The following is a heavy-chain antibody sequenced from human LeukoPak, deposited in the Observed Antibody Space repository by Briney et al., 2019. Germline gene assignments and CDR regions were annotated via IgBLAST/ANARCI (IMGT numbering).Heavy chain of an antibody. Sequence: PSETLSLTCAVSGGSISSGGYSWSWIRQPPGKGLEWIGYIYHSGSTYYNPSLKSRVTISVDTSKNQFSLKLSSVTAADTAVYYCAADVGKLAYWGQGTLVTVSS. CDR1: GGSISSGGYS. V-gene: IGHV4-30-2*01. J-gene: IGHJ4*02. D-gene: IGHD1-26*01. CDR2: IYHSGST. CDR3: AADVGKLAY.